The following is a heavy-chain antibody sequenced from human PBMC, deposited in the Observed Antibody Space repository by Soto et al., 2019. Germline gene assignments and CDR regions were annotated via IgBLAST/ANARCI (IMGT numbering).Heavy chain of an antibody. J-gene: IGHJ4*02. CDR2: IWDDGTNK. D-gene: IGHD2-2*01. CDR1: GFSFSTYG. V-gene: IGHV3-33*01. Sequence: QVQLVESGGGVVQPGRSLRLSCAASGFSFSTYGMHWVRQAPGKGLEWVAVIWDDGTNKYYADSVKGRFTISRDNSKNTLYLQMTSLRAEDTAVYYCVRDLREDGCSSSSCFYFDYWGQGTLVTVSS. CDR3: VRDLREDGCSSSSCFYFDY.